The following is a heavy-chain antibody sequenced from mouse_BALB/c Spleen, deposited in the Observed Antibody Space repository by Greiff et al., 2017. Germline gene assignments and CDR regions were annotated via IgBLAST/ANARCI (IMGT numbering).Heavy chain of an antibody. Sequence: HVQLKQSGAELVRPGSSVKISCKASGYAFSSYWMNWVKQRPGQGLEWIGQIYPGDGDTNYNGKFKGKATLTADKSSSTAYMQLSSLTSEDSAVYFCARRYDGYYLWFAYWGQGTLVTVSA. CDR3: ARRYDGYYLWFAY. V-gene: IGHV1-80*01. J-gene: IGHJ3*01. CDR2: IYPGDGDT. D-gene: IGHD2-3*01. CDR1: GYAFSSYW.